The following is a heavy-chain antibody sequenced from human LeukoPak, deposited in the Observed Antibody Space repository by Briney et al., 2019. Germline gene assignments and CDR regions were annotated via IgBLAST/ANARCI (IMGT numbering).Heavy chain of an antibody. V-gene: IGHV3-15*04. J-gene: IGHJ3*01. CDR1: GFTVSSNY. Sequence: PGGSLRLSCAASGFTVSSNYMSWVRQAPGKGLEWVARIGSKRDGGTTDYAAPVKGRFTISRDDSKNTVYLQMNSLKAEDTAVYYCARDWYYAFDFWGQGTMVTVSS. CDR2: IGSKRDGGTT. D-gene: IGHD2-21*02. CDR3: ARDWYYAFDF.